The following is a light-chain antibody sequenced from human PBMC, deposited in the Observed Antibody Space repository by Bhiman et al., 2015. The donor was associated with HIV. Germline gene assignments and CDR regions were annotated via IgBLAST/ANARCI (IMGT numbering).Light chain of an antibody. V-gene: IGLV2-11*01. CDR1: SSDVGDYNY. Sequence: QSALTQPRSVSGSPGQSVTISCTGTSSDVGDYNYVSWYQQHPGKAPKLIVYAVTQRPSGVPDRFSGSKSGNTASLAISGLQSEDEADYYCAAWDDSLNAWVFGGGTKLTVL. CDR3: AAWDDSLNAWV. CDR2: AVT. J-gene: IGLJ3*02.